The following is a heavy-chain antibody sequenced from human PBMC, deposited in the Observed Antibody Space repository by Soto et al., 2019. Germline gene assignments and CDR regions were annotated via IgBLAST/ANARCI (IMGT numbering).Heavy chain of an antibody. CDR2: IDYSRST. Sequence: SETLSLTCTVSGDSISNSDYYWNWIRQSPGKGLEWIASIDYSRSTYYNPYLKSRVVISADTSQNLFSLKSRSVTAADTDLYFCARDGLYYYGFDVWGQGTRVTVSS. J-gene: IGHJ6*02. V-gene: IGHV4-30-4*01. CDR3: ARDGLYYYGFDV. CDR1: GDSISNSDYY.